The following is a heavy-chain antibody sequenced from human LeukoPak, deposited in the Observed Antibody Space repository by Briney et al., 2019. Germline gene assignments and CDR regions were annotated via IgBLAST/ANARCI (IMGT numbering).Heavy chain of an antibody. CDR1: GGSISSYY. V-gene: IGHV4-59*01. J-gene: IGHJ4*02. CDR2: IYYSGST. CDR3: ARGLYYGSGSYYFDY. D-gene: IGHD3-10*01. Sequence: PSETLSLTCTVSGGSISSYYWSWIRQPPGKGLEWIGYIYYSGSTNYNPSLKSRVTISVDTSKSQFSLKLSSVTAADTAVYYCARGLYYGSGSYYFDYWGQGTLVTVSS.